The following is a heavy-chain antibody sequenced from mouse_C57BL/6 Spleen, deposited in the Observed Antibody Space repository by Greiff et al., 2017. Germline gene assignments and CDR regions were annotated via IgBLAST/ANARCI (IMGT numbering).Heavy chain of an antibody. CDR1: GYAFSSSW. D-gene: IGHD1-1*01. V-gene: IGHV1-82*01. J-gene: IGHJ2*01. CDR3: ARSGIITTVVGDFDY. Sequence: QVQLQQSGPELVKPGASVKISCKASGYAFSSSWMNWVKQRPGKGLEWIGRIYPGDGDTNYNGKFKGKATLTADKSSSTAYMQLSSLTSEDSAVYFCARSGIITTVVGDFDYWGQGTTLTVSS. CDR2: IYPGDGDT.